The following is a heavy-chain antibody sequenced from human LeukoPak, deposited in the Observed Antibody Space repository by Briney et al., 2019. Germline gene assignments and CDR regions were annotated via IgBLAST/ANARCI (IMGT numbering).Heavy chain of an antibody. CDR2: FDPEDGET. V-gene: IGHV1-24*01. J-gene: IGHJ4*02. CDR3: ATWPLWSGYIFDY. Sequence: GASVKVSCKASGYTFTSYYMHWVRQAPGQGLEWMGGFDPEDGETIYAQKFQGRVTMTEDTSTDTAYMELSSLRSEDTAVYYCATWPLWSGYIFDYWGQGTLVTVSS. D-gene: IGHD3-3*01. CDR1: GYTFTSYY.